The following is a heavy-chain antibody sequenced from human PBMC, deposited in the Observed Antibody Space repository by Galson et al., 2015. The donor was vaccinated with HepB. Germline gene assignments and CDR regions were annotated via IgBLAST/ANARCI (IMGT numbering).Heavy chain of an antibody. D-gene: IGHD3-22*01. V-gene: IGHV3-23*01. J-gene: IGHJ4*02. Sequence: SLRLSCAASGFTFSSYAMSWVRQAPGKGLVWVSAISGSGGSTYYADSVKGRFTISRDNSKNTLYLQMNSLRAEDTAVYYCAKRGSSGYYFTPMGMEFDYWGQGTLVTVSS. CDR3: AKRGSSGYYFTPMGMEFDY. CDR2: ISGSGGST. CDR1: GFTFSSYA.